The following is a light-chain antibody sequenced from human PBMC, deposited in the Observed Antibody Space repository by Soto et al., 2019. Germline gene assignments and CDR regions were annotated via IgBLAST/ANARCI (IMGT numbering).Light chain of an antibody. CDR1: QSLLYRDGNTY. Sequence: DVVVTQSPLSLPVTLGQASSVSCISSQSLLYRDGNTYLSWFHQRTGQSPRRLIYKVSNRDSGVPDRFSGSGSGTDFTLKISRVEAEDVGVYYCMQGTHWPPITFGQGTRLEIK. CDR3: MQGTHWPPIT. V-gene: IGKV2-30*01. CDR2: KVS. J-gene: IGKJ5*01.